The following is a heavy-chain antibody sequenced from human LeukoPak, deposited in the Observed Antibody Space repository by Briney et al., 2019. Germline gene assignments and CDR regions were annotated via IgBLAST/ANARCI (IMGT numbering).Heavy chain of an antibody. CDR1: GGSISSGGYY. Sequence: SQTLSLTCTVSGGSISSGGYYWSWIRQPPGKGLEWIGYIYHSGSTYYNPSLKSRVTISVDRSKNQFSLKLSSVTAADTAVYYCARDEGTYSGSYGYWGQGTLVTVSS. D-gene: IGHD1-26*01. V-gene: IGHV4-30-2*01. CDR2: IYHSGST. CDR3: ARDEGTYSGSYGY. J-gene: IGHJ4*02.